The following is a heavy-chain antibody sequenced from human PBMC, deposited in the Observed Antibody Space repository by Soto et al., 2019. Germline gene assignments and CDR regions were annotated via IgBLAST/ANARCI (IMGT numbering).Heavy chain of an antibody. Sequence: QVQLQQWGAGLLKPSETLSLTCAVYGGSFSGYYWSWIRQPPGKGLEWIGEINHSGSTNYNPSLKSRATISGNTSTNQFSLKLSSVTAADTAVYYFARAAPRYCSGGSCYSGRAYWGQGTLVTVSS. V-gene: IGHV4-34*01. CDR1: GGSFSGYY. D-gene: IGHD2-15*01. J-gene: IGHJ4*02. CDR3: ARAAPRYCSGGSCYSGRAY. CDR2: INHSGST.